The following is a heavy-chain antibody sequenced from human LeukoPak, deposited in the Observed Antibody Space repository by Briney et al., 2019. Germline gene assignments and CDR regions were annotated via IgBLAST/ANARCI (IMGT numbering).Heavy chain of an antibody. V-gene: IGHV1-18*01. CDR2: ISAYNGNT. D-gene: IGHD3-3*01. CDR3: ARELGGYSYYDFWSGYPQDYYYGMDV. J-gene: IGHJ6*02. Sequence: GASVKVSCKASGYTFTSYGISWVRQAPGQGLEWMGWISAYNGNTNYAQKLQGRVTMTRDTSTSTVYMELSSLRSEDTAVYYCARELGGYSYYDFWSGYPQDYYYGMDVWGQGATVTVSS. CDR1: GYTFTSYG.